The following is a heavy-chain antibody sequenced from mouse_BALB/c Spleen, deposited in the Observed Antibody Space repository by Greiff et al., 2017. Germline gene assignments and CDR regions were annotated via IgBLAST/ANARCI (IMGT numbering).Heavy chain of an antibody. CDR1: GYTFTDYA. J-gene: IGHJ3*01. CDR2: ISTYYGDA. Sequence: QVQLQQSGAELVRPGVSVKISCKGSGYTFTDYAMHWVKQSHAKSLEWIGVISTYYGDASYNQKFKGKATMTVDKSSSTAYMELARLTSEDSAIYYCARSGMYGNYNAWFAYWGQGTLVTVSA. D-gene: IGHD2-10*02. CDR3: ARSGMYGNYNAWFAY. V-gene: IGHV1S137*01.